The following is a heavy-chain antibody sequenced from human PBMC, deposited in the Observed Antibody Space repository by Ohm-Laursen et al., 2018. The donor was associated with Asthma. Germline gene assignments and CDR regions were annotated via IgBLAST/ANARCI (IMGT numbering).Heavy chain of an antibody. V-gene: IGHV3-23*01. J-gene: IGHJ4*02. CDR2: IDGSGGRT. CDR1: GFTFSKYA. CDR3: AKDASEVVAADEY. D-gene: IGHD2-15*01. Sequence: GALRLPCPASGFTFSKYAGTWVRQAPGKGLEWVAAIDGSGGRTYYAFSVKGRFSISRDKPRNTLYLQMNSMRAEDTAVYYCAKDASEVVAADEYWGQGTLVTVSS.